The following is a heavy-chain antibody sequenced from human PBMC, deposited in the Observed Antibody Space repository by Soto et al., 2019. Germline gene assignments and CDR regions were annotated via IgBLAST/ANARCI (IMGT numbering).Heavy chain of an antibody. CDR2: IYHSGST. D-gene: IGHD3-10*01. Sequence: SESLSHTYTRSGCSISTSSWRRWFRQPPGKGLEWIWEIYHSGSTNYNPSLKSRVTISVDTSKNQFSLKLSSVTAADTAVYYCARAGFHFGSGSYHDAFDIWGQGTMVS. V-gene: IGHV4-4*02. CDR3: ARAGFHFGSGSYHDAFDI. J-gene: IGHJ3*02. CDR1: GCSISTSSW.